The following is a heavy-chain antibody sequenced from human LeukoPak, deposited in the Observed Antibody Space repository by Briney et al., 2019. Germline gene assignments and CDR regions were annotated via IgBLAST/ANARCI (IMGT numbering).Heavy chain of an antibody. CDR2: ISSSGSAI. D-gene: IGHD3-10*02. J-gene: IGHJ6*04. CDR1: GFTFSSYE. Sequence: GGSLRLSCAASGFTFSSYEMNWVRQAPGKGLEWVSYISSSGSAIYYADSVEGRFTISRDNAKNSLYLQMNSLRAEDTAVYYCAELGITMIGGVWGKGTTVTISS. CDR3: AELGITMIGGV. V-gene: IGHV3-48*03.